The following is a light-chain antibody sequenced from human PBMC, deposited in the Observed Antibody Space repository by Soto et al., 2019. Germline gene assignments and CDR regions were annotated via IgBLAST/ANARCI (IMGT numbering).Light chain of an antibody. CDR3: QQPPIYPLT. Sequence: DIQLTQSPSFLSASVEDSVTITCRASQGISNYLAWYQPTPGKAPKVLIYAASTLPTGVPSRFSGSGSGTEITLTISSLQPEDLATYDLQQPPIYPLTSGGGTKGDIK. CDR2: AAS. V-gene: IGKV1-9*01. CDR1: QGISNY. J-gene: IGKJ4*01.